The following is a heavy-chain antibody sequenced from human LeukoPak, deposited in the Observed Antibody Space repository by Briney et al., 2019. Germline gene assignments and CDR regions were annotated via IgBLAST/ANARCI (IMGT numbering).Heavy chain of an antibody. CDR1: GYSFTSYW. D-gene: IGHD2-2*01. V-gene: IGHV5-51*01. CDR2: IYPGDSDT. Sequence: GESLKISCKCSGYSFTSYWIGWVRQMPGKGLEWMGIIYPGDSDTRYSPSFQGQVTISVDKSISTAYLQWSSLKASDTAIYYCAKIDRQYCSRSSCYALDYWGQGTQVTVSS. CDR3: AKIDRQYCSRSSCYALDY. J-gene: IGHJ4*02.